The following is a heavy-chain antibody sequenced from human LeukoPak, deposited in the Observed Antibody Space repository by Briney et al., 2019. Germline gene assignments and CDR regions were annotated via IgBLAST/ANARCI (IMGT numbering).Heavy chain of an antibody. CDR3: ARDVLDGDGYKRGALDI. D-gene: IGHD5-24*01. V-gene: IGHV1-69*13. CDR1: GYTFTSYY. J-gene: IGHJ3*02. Sequence: GASVKVSCKASGYTFTSYYMHWVRQAPGQGLEWMGGIIPMFGTAKYAQKFQDRVTIIADESTSTAYMELSSLRSEDTAVYYCARDVLDGDGYKRGALDIWGQGTMVTVSS. CDR2: IIPMFGTA.